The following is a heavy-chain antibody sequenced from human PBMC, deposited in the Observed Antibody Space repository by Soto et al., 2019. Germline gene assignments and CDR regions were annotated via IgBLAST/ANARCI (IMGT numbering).Heavy chain of an antibody. J-gene: IGHJ4*02. CDR3: ATPPPNRYSSSRKTASYFDY. CDR2: IYYSGST. CDR1: GGSISSSSYY. D-gene: IGHD6-6*01. V-gene: IGHV4-39*01. Sequence: QLQLQESGPGLVKPSETLSLTCTVSGGSISSSSYYWGWIRQPPGKGLEWIGSIYYSGSTYYNPSLKSRVTISVDTSKNQFSLKLSSVTAADTAVYYCATPPPNRYSSSRKTASYFDYWGQGTLVTVSS.